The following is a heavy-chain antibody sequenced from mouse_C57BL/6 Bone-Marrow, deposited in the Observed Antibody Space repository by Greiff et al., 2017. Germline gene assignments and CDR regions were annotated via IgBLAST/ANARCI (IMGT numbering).Heavy chain of an antibody. J-gene: IGHJ1*03. Sequence: EVKLMESGPGLAKPSQTLSLTCSVTGYSITSDYWNWIRKFPGNKLEYMGYISYSGSTYYNPSLKSRISITRDTSKNQYYLQLNSVTTEDTATYYCASKSGSSYWYFDVWGTGTTVTVSS. D-gene: IGHD1-1*01. CDR3: ASKSGSSYWYFDV. V-gene: IGHV3-8*01. CDR2: ISYSGST. CDR1: GYSITSDY.